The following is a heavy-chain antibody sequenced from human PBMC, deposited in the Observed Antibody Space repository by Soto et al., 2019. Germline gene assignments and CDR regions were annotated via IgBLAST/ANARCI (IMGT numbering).Heavy chain of an antibody. D-gene: IGHD6-6*01. CDR2: IIPIFGTA. V-gene: IGHV1-69*13. CDR3: ARDRRIAARPADYCYGMDV. J-gene: IGHJ6*02. Sequence: SVKVSCKASGGTFSSYAISWVRQAPGQGLEWMGGIIPIFGTANYAQKFQGRVTITADESTSTAYMELSSLRSEDTGVYYCARDRRIAARPADYCYGMDVWGQGNTVTVSS. CDR1: GGTFSSYA.